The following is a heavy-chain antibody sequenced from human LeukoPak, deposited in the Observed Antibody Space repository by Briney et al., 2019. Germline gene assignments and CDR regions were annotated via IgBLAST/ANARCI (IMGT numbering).Heavy chain of an antibody. D-gene: IGHD3-3*01. Sequence: PGGSLRLSCAASGFTFSSYGMHWVRQAPGKGLEWVAFIRYDGSNKYYAGSVKGRFTISRDNSMDTLYLQMNSLRAEDTAVYYCAKGSKGVVFTRDHHMDVWGKGTTVTISS. J-gene: IGHJ6*03. CDR2: IRYDGSNK. CDR1: GFTFSSYG. V-gene: IGHV3-30*02. CDR3: AKGSKGVVFTRDHHMDV.